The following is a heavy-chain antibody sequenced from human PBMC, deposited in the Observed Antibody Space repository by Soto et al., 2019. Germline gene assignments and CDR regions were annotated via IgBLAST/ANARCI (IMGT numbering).Heavy chain of an antibody. Sequence: EVQLLESGGGLVQPGGSLEISCGASGFRFSNYAMSWFRQAPGKGPVWVSSVGGSNSDTDYADSVKGRFTISRDNSKNTLYLQMNSLRAEDTAIYFCAKDFIPMNGVYDAFHIWGQGTTVTVSS. CDR3: AKDFIPMNGVYDAFHI. D-gene: IGHD2-8*01. J-gene: IGHJ3*02. V-gene: IGHV3-23*01. CDR2: VGGSNSDT. CDR1: GFRFSNYA.